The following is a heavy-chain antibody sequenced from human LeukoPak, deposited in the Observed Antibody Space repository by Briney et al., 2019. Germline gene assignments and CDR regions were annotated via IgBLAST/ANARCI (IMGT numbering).Heavy chain of an antibody. CDR1: GYTFTSYY. J-gene: IGHJ4*02. Sequence: ASVKVSCKASGYTFTSYYMHWVRQAPGQGLEWMGIINPSGGSTSYAQKFQGRVTMTRDTSTNTVYMELSSLRSEDAAVYYCARGVVINTLEYYFDYWGQGTLVTVSS. D-gene: IGHD3-22*01. V-gene: IGHV1-46*01. CDR3: ARGVVINTLEYYFDY. CDR2: INPSGGST.